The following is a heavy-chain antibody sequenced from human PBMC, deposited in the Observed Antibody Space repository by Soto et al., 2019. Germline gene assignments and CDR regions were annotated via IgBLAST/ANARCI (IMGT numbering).Heavy chain of an antibody. J-gene: IGHJ3*01. CDR2: VTSSASST. D-gene: IGHD3-10*01. V-gene: IGHV3-23*01. CDR3: AKGGSFLLDAFDV. CDR1: GFTFSSFA. Sequence: GQLLESGGGMVQPGGSMRLSCAASGFTFSSFAMNWVRLPPGRGLEWVAAVTSSASSTHYADSVRGRFTISRDNSKNTLYLQMNSLRADDTAVYYSAKGGSFLLDAFDVWGQGTMVTVSS.